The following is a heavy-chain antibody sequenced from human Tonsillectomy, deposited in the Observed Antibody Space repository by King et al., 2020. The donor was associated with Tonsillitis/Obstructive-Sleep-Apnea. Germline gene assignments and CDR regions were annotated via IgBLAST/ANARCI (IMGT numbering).Heavy chain of an antibody. J-gene: IGHJ4*02. CDR3: AREEEGYDSSGYYNVGIEY. CDR1: GFTFSDHY. Sequence: VQLVESGGGLVQPGGSLRLSCAASGFTFSDHYMDWVRQAPGKGLEWVGRTRNKANSYTTECAASVKGRFTISRDDSKNSLYLQMNSLKTEDTAVYYCAREEEGYDSSGYYNVGIEYWGQGTLVTVSS. V-gene: IGHV3-72*01. CDR2: TRNKANSYTT. D-gene: IGHD3-22*01.